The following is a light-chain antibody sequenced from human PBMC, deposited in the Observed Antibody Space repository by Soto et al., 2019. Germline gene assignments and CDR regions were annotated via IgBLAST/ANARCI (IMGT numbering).Light chain of an antibody. V-gene: IGKV1-17*01. CDR1: QDISND. J-gene: IGKJ1*01. CDR2: AAS. Sequence: DNQMTQSPSSLSASVGDRVTITCRASQDISNDLGWFQQKPGKAPKRLISAASTLQSGVPSRFSGSGSGTEFTLTISSLQPDDFATYYCLQHNDYPWTSGQGTKVDIK. CDR3: LQHNDYPWT.